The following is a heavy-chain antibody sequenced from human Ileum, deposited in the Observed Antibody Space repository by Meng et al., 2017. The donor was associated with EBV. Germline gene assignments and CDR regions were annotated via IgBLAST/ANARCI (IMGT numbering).Heavy chain of an antibody. D-gene: IGHD2-8*01. CDR3: ASNGAFSLDH. J-gene: IGHJ4*02. V-gene: IGHV4-4*02. CDR2: IHHTRGP. CDR1: GDSISNEHW. Sequence: QVQLQESGPGLVGPSGTLSLTCSVSGDSISNEHWWSWVRQSPGKGLEWIGEIHHTRGPNYNPSLKSRVIISVDKSNNHFSLRLSAVTAADTAVYYCASNGAFSLDHWGQGTLVTVSS.